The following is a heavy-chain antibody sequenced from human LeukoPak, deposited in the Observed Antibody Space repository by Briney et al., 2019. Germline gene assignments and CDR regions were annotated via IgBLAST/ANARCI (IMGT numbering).Heavy chain of an antibody. CDR1: GYTFTGYY. D-gene: IGHD3-9*01. CDR3: ARVLRYFDWLLPEDY. CDR2: INPNSGGT. V-gene: IGHV1-2*02. J-gene: IGHJ4*02. Sequence: GASVKVSCKASGYTFTGYYMHWVRQAPGQGLEWMGWINPNSGGTNYAQKFQGRVTMTRDTSISTAYMELSRLRSDDTAVYYCARVLRYFDWLLPEDYWGQGTLVTVSS.